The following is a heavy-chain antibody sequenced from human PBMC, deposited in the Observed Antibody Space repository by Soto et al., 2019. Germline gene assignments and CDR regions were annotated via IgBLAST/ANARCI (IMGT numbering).Heavy chain of an antibody. CDR1: GFTFSSYG. V-gene: IGHV3-30*18. CDR3: AKGAEGHIVVVVAGLVDY. J-gene: IGHJ4*02. D-gene: IGHD2-15*01. Sequence: PGGSLRLSCAASGFTFSSYGMHWVRQAPGKGLEWVAVISYDGSNKYYADSVKGRFTISRDNSKNTLYLQMNSLRAEDTAVYYCAKGAEGHIVVVVAGLVDYWGQGTLVTVSS. CDR2: ISYDGSNK.